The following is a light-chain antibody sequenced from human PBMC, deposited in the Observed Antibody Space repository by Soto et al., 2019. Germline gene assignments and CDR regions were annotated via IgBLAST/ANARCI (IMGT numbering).Light chain of an antibody. CDR3: QQYNTSPST. V-gene: IGKV1-5*01. CDR2: DAS. Sequence: DIQMPQSPSTLSASVGDRITITCRASQTISSWLAWYQQKPGKAPKLLIFDASILESGVPSRFSGSGSGTEFSLTISRLQPDDFASYYCQQYNTSPSTFGQWTKFDIK. CDR1: QTISSW. J-gene: IGKJ1*01.